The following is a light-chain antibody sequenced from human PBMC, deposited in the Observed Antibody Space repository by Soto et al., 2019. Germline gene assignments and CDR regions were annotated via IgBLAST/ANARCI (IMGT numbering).Light chain of an antibody. J-gene: IGKJ4*01. V-gene: IGKV3-15*01. CDR2: AAS. Sequence: MTQSPATLSVSPGDTATLSCRASQSLGSNLAWYQQKPGQAPRLLSFAASTRATDVPARFSGSGSATEFSLTISSRQSEDFAVYFCQLYNYWPLTFGPGTKVEI. CDR1: QSLGSN. CDR3: QLYNYWPLT.